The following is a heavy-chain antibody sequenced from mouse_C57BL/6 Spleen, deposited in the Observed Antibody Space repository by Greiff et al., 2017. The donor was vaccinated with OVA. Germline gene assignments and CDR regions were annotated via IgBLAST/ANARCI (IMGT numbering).Heavy chain of an antibody. J-gene: IGHJ1*03. CDR1: GFTFSSYT. Sequence: EVMLVESGGGLVKPGGSLKLSCAASGFTFSSYTMSWVRQTPEKRLEWVATISGGGGNTYYPDSVKGRFTISRDNAQNTLYLQMSSLRSEDTALYYCARSFYYYGSSYYWYFDVWGTGTTVTVSS. CDR3: ARSFYYYGSSYYWYFDV. V-gene: IGHV5-9*01. D-gene: IGHD1-1*01. CDR2: ISGGGGNT.